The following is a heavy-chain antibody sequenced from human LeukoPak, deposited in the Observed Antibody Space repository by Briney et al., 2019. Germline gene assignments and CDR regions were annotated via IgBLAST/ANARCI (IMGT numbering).Heavy chain of an antibody. CDR3: ARGSSSSSWYPGRNYMDV. Sequence: GGSLRLSCAASGFTFSSYAMNWVRQAPGKGLEWVSAISGTGGSTYYADSVKGRFTISRDNSKNTLYLQMNSLGAEDTAVYYCARGSSSSSWYPGRNYMDVWGKGTTVTVSS. D-gene: IGHD6-13*01. CDR2: ISGTGGST. J-gene: IGHJ6*03. V-gene: IGHV3-23*01. CDR1: GFTFSSYA.